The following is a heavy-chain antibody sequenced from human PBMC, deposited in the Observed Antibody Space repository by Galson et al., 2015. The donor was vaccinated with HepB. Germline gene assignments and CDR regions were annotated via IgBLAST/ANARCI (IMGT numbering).Heavy chain of an antibody. J-gene: IGHJ6*02. CDR1: GFTFSAYT. Sequence: SLRLSCAASGFTFSAYTMHWVRRAPGKGLESIAYISTNGATIYYADSVKGRFTVSRDNAKNSLYLQMNSLRDEDTAVYFCARDMAGVITIYNYYGMDVWGQGATVTVSS. D-gene: IGHD3-16*02. CDR2: ISTNGATI. V-gene: IGHV3-48*02. CDR3: ARDMAGVITIYNYYGMDV.